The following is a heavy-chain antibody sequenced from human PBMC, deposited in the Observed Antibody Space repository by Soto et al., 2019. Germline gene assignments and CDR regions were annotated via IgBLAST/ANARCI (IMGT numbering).Heavy chain of an antibody. CDR1: GFTFSYYA. D-gene: IGHD3-10*01. CDR3: AKDPGYYGTGSYYNDY. Sequence: EVQLLESGGGLLQPGGSLRLSCAASGFTFSYYAMTWVRQAPGKGLEWVSTLSGSGGSTYYADSVKGRFTISRDNSKNTLYLQMNSLRAEDTAVYYCAKDPGYYGTGSYYNDYWGQGTLVTVSS. CDR2: LSGSGGST. V-gene: IGHV3-23*01. J-gene: IGHJ4*02.